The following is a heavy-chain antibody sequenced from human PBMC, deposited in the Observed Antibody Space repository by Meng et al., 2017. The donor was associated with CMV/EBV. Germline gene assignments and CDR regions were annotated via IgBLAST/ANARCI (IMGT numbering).Heavy chain of an antibody. CDR3: ARGYYDSSGYNFDL. CDR2: IIPIFGTA. D-gene: IGHD3-22*01. Sequence: VRLGADVRRLGSSGKVACKASGGPFSSYAISWVRQAPGQGLEWMGGIIPIFGTANYAQKFQGRVTITADESTSTAYMELSSLRSEDTAVYYCARGYYDSSGYNFDLWGRGTLVTVSS. CDR1: GGPFSSYA. V-gene: IGHV1-69*01. J-gene: IGHJ2*01.